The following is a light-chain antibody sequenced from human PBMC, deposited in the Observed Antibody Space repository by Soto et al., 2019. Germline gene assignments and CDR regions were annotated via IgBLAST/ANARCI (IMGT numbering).Light chain of an antibody. CDR2: GAS. Sequence: LFTQSPRPPPLSPGERSTASSRPSQSVSSSYLAWYQQKPGQAPRLLIYGASSRATGIPDRFSGSGSGTEFTLTISSLQSEDFAVYYCQQYNSWPLTFGGGTKVDIK. CDR1: QSVSSSY. J-gene: IGKJ4*01. V-gene: IGKV3-20*01. CDR3: QQYNSWPLT.